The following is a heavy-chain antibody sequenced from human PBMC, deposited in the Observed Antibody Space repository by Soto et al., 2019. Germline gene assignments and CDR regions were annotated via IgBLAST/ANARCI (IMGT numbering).Heavy chain of an antibody. V-gene: IGHV5-51*01. J-gene: IGHJ6*02. CDR2: IYPSDSET. CDR1: GYSFDSFW. D-gene: IGHD6-13*01. CDR3: ARPNAYSSSWYNYYGMDV. Sequence: ESLKISCKGSGYSFDSFWIGCVRQMPGKGLEWMGLIYPSDSETRYSPSFQGQVTISADKSMNTAYLQWSSLKASDTAMYYCARPNAYSSSWYNYYGMDVWGQGTTVTVSS.